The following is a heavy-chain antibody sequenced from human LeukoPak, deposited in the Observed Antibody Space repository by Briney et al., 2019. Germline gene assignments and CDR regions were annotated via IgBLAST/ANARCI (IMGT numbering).Heavy chain of an antibody. CDR2: ITSSSSYI. CDR1: GFTFSRYS. CDR3: ARHRPQRHYGSGAIGNWFDP. J-gene: IGHJ5*02. Sequence: GGSLRLSCAASGFTFSRYSMNWVRQAPGKGLEWVSSITSSSSYIYYADSLKGRFTISRDNAKNSLYLQMNSLTAADTAVYYCARHRPQRHYGSGAIGNWFDPWGQGTLVTVSS. V-gene: IGHV3-21*01. D-gene: IGHD3-10*01.